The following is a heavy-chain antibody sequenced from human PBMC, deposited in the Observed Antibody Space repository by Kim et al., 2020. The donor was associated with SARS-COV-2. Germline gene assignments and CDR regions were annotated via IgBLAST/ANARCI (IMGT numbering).Heavy chain of an antibody. D-gene: IGHD3-22*01. V-gene: IGHV3-30-3*01. J-gene: IGHJ5*02. CDR3: ARDRSDYYDSSGGLKDQQDNWFDP. Sequence: GGSLRLSCAASGFTFSSYAMHWVRQAPGKGLEWVAVISYDGSNKYYADSVKGRFTISRDNSKNTLYLQMNSLRAEDTAVYYCARDRSDYYDSSGGLKDQQDNWFDPWGQGTLVTVSS. CDR2: ISYDGSNK. CDR1: GFTFSSYA.